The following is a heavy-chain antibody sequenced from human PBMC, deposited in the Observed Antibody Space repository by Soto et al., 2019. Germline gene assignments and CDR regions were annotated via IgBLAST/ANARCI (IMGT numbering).Heavy chain of an antibody. CDR3: ARDHQYSRSRMRNYYYGMDV. J-gene: IGHJ6*02. CDR1: GGTFSSYA. CDR2: IIPIFGTA. V-gene: IGHV1-69*13. Sequence: GASVKVSGKSSGGTFSSYAISCVRQAPGQGLEWMGGIIPIFGTASYAQKFQGRVTIPADESTSPAYMEMSSRRYEDTAVYYCARDHQYSRSRMRNYYYGMDVWGQGTTVTVSS. D-gene: IGHD6-6*01.